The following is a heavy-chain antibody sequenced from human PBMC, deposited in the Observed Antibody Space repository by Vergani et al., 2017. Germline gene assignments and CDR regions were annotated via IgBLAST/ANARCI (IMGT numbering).Heavy chain of an antibody. D-gene: IGHD6-13*01. V-gene: IGHV1-69*01. CDR3: AREIRRRAAAPRIAAACRGGWCDP. CDR1: GGTFSSYA. CDR2: FIPIFGTA. J-gene: IGHJ5*02. Sequence: QVQLVQSGAEVKKPGSSVKVSCKASGGTFSSYAISWVRQSPGQGLEWMGGFIPIFGTANYAQKFQGRVTLTADESTGTAYMELSSLRSEDTAVYYCAREIRRRAAAPRIAAACRGGWCDPWGQGTLVTVSS.